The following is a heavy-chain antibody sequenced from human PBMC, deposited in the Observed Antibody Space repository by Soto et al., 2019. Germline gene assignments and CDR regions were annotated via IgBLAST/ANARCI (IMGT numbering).Heavy chain of an antibody. Sequence: QVQLVQSGAEVKKPGASVKVSCKASGYTFTNYDINWVRQATGQGLEWMGWMNPKSGNTGYAQQFQGRVIMTRSTSISTAYMELSSMRSEDTAVYSCVRVYGEIDYWGQGTLVTVSS. D-gene: IGHD4-17*01. CDR2: MNPKSGNT. V-gene: IGHV1-8*01. CDR1: GYTFTNYD. CDR3: VRVYGEIDY. J-gene: IGHJ4*02.